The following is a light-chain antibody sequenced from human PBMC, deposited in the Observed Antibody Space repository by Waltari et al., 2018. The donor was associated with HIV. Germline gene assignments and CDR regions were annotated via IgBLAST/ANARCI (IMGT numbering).Light chain of an antibody. CDR3: QQSYTKPPT. V-gene: IGKV1-39*01. CDR1: QSISNY. Sequence: DIPMTQSPSAQSASVGDRITITCRASQSISNYLNWYQQKPGRAPTLLIYEASSLQSGVPPRFSGSGSGTDFTLTISSLQPEDFATYYCQQSYTKPPTFGQGINLEIK. CDR2: EAS. J-gene: IGKJ2*01.